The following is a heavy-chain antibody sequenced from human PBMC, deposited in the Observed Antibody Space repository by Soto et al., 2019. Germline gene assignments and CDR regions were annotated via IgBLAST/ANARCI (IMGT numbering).Heavy chain of an antibody. D-gene: IGHD6-19*01. CDR3: AKDLRQQWLVGDFGH. V-gene: IGHV3-9*01. CDR2: ISWNSGSI. CDR1: GFTFEDFA. Sequence: EGQVVESGGGWAQPGRSLRLSCTVSGFTFEDFAMHWVRQSPGKGLEWVSGISWNSGSIGYADSVKGRFTISRDNAKNSVYLQMNSLRVEDTALYYCAKDLRQQWLVGDFGHWGQGTLVTVSS. J-gene: IGHJ5*02.